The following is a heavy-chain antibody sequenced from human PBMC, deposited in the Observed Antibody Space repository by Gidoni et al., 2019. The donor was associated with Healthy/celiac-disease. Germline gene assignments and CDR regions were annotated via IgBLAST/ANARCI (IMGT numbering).Heavy chain of an antibody. CDR2: INAGNGNT. V-gene: IGHV1-3*01. D-gene: IGHD6-19*01. Sequence: QVQLVQSGAEVKKPGASVKVSCKASGYTFTSYAMHWVRQAPGQRLEWMGWINAGNGNTKYSQKFQGRVTITRDTSASTAYMELSSLRSEDTAVYYCAGADSSGWYEGYYYYGMDVWGQGTTVTVSS. CDR1: GYTFTSYA. J-gene: IGHJ6*02. CDR3: AGADSSGWYEGYYYYGMDV.